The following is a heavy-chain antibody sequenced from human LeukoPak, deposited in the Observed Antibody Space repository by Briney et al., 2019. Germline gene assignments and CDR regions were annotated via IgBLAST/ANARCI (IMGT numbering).Heavy chain of an antibody. J-gene: IGHJ4*02. CDR3: ARVNYGSATKEDY. CDR2: IYYSGSA. V-gene: IGHV4-59*12. CDR1: GGSISSYY. Sequence: SETLSLTCTVSGGSISSYYWSWIRQPPGKGLEWLGYIYYSGSAYYNPSLKSRVTISVDTSENQFSLKLSSVTAADTAVYHCARVNYGSATKEDYWGQGTLVTVSS. D-gene: IGHD3-10*01.